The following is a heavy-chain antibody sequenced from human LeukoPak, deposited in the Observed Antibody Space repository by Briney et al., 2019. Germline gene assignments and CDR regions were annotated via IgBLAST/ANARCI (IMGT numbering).Heavy chain of an antibody. CDR1: GFTVSTNH. Sequence: PGGSLRLSCAASGFTVSTNHVSWVRLAPGKGLEWVSIIYTAGNRYYADSVKGRFTISRDNSKNTVNLQMNSLRAEDTAVYYCASTYDYVWGSFRTGYFDYWGQGTLVTVSS. CDR2: IYTAGNR. J-gene: IGHJ4*02. CDR3: ASTYDYVWGSFRTGYFDY. D-gene: IGHD3-16*02. V-gene: IGHV3-66*01.